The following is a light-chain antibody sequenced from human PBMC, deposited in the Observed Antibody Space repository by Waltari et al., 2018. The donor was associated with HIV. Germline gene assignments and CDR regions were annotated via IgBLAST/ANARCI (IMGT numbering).Light chain of an antibody. V-gene: IGLV1-40*01. J-gene: IGLJ2*01. CDR1: SFNLGAGYD. CDR3: QSYDRRLSASL. CDR2: CST. Sequence: QSVLTQPPSVSGAPGQRVTISCTGTSFNLGAGYDVEWYQQVPGTAPKHLTYCSTNRPSGVSDRCSASKSGTSASLAITGLQAEDEAYYYCQSYDRRLSASLFGGGTTLTVL.